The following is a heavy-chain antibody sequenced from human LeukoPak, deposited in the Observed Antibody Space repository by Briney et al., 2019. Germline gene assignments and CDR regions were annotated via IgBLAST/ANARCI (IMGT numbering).Heavy chain of an antibody. D-gene: IGHD3-22*01. Sequence: GGSLRLSCAASGFIFSSYNMNWVRQAPGKGLEWVSSISSSSNYIYYADSVKGRFTTSRDNAKNSLYLQMNSLRAEDTALYYCARDYYDSSGSSDHWGQGTLITVSS. CDR2: ISSSSNYI. J-gene: IGHJ4*02. CDR3: ARDYYDSSGSSDH. CDR1: GFIFSSYN. V-gene: IGHV3-21*01.